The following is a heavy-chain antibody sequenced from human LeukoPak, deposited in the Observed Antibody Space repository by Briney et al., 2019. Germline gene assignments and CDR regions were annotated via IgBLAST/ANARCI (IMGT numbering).Heavy chain of an antibody. J-gene: IGHJ4*02. CDR1: GGTFSSYA. CDR2: IIPIFGTA. V-gene: IGHV1-69*13. D-gene: IGHD3-22*01. Sequence: ASVMVSCKASGGTFSSYAISWVRQAPGQGLEWMGGIIPIFGTANYAQKFQGRVTITADESTSTAYMELSSLRSEDTAVYYCARENYDSNGYYYSDYWGQGTLVTVSS. CDR3: ARENYDSNGYYYSDY.